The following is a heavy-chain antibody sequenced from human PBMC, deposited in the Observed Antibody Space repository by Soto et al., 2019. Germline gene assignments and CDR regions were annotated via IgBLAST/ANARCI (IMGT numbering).Heavy chain of an antibody. Sequence: GRSLRLSWAASEFTFSSYAMTWVRQATGKGCEWGSSICTSAGNTSYTYSVKGCFTTSREDSRSTLYLEMNSQCAADTAVYYCAKSGSHSYFDYWGQGTLVTVSS. J-gene: IGHJ4*02. V-gene: IGHV3-23*01. D-gene: IGHD1-26*01. CDR1: EFTFSSYA. CDR2: ICTSAGNT. CDR3: AKSGSHSYFDY.